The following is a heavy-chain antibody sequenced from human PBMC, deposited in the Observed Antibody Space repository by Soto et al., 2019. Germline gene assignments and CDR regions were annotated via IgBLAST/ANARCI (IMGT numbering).Heavy chain of an antibody. CDR3: ARRDLPGVESAFDI. J-gene: IGHJ3*02. D-gene: IGHD1-1*01. CDR2: MSAYNGKT. Sequence: GAPVKVSSKASGYTFSRYGIRWVRQAPGQGREWMGWMSAYNGKTNDVQEFQGRFSMRPDTTAMTAYLELRILISDDPAVYYCARRDLPGVESAFDIWGQGTMVTV. CDR1: GYTFSRYG. V-gene: IGHV1-18*04.